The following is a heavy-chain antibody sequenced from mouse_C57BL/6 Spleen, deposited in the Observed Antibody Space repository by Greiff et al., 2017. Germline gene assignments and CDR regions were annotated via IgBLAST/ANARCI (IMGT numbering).Heavy chain of an antibody. Sequence: QVQLQQPGAELVRPGSSVKLSCKASGYTFTSYWMHWVKQRPIQGLEWIGNIDPSDSETHYNQKVKDKATFTVDKSSSTAYMQPSSLTSEDSAVYYWARSASPAWCAYWGQGTLVTVSA. D-gene: IGHD6-1*01. CDR3: ARSASPAWCAY. CDR1: GYTFTSYW. CDR2: IDPSDSET. J-gene: IGHJ3*01. V-gene: IGHV1-52*01.